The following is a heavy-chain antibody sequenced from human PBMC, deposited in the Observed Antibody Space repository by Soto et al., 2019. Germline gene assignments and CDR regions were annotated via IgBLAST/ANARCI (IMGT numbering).Heavy chain of an antibody. CDR1: GFTFSSYW. V-gene: IGHV3-74*01. CDR2: INGDGSST. D-gene: IGHD3-10*01. Sequence: EVQLVESGGGLVQPGGSLRLSCAASGFTFSSYWMHWVHQAPGKGLVWVSRINGDGSSTTYADSVKGRFTISRDNAKNTLYMHMNSLRAEDTAVYYCARDGFRGAVLDYWGQGTLVTVSS. CDR3: ARDGFRGAVLDY. J-gene: IGHJ4*02.